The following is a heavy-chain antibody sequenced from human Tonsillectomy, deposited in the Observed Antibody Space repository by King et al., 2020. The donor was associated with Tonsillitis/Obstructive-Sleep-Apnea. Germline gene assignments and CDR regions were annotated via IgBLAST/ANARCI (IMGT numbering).Heavy chain of an antibody. V-gene: IGHV4-39*01. Sequence: LQLQESGPGLVKPSDTLSLTCTVSGGSISSSSYYWGWIRQPPGKGLEWIGSIYYSGSTYYNPSLKSRVTISVDTSKNQFSLKLSSVTAADTAVYYYARYGDYASGRYFDYWGQGTLVTVSS. J-gene: IGHJ4*02. CDR2: IYYSGST. CDR1: GGSISSSSYY. D-gene: IGHD4-17*01. CDR3: ARYGDYASGRYFDY.